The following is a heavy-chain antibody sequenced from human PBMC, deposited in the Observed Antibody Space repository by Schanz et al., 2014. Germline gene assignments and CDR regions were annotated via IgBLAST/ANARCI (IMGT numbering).Heavy chain of an antibody. CDR1: GFRFDDYA. Sequence: EVQLLESGGGLVQPGRSLRLSCVASGFRFDDYAMHWVRQAPGKGLEWVSGMSWNAGSLGYGDSVKGRFTISRDNSNNTVYLQMNTLRAEDTAVYYCAREDCSATSCYFRYWGQGTLVTVSS. J-gene: IGHJ4*02. V-gene: IGHV3-9*01. CDR2: MSWNAGSL. CDR3: AREDCSATSCYFRY. D-gene: IGHD2-21*01.